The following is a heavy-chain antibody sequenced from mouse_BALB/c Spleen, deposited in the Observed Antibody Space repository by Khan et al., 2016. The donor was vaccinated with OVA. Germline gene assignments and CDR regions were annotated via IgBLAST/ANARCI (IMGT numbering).Heavy chain of an antibody. CDR3: TRAGYGAFAY. V-gene: IGHV1-5*01. CDR1: GYSFTSYW. Sequence: LQQSGTVLARPGASVRMSCKASGYSFTSYWMHWVKQRPGQGLEWIGGFYPGNSDTSYNQKFKGKAKLTAVTSASTAYMEVSSLTNEDSAVYYCTRAGYGAFAYWGQGTLVTVSA. CDR2: FYPGNSDT. D-gene: IGHD1-1*01. J-gene: IGHJ3*01.